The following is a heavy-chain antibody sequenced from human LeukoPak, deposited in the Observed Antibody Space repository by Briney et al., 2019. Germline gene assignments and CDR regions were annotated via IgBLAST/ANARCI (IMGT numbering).Heavy chain of an antibody. CDR2: INQDGSQK. J-gene: IGHJ6*03. Sequence: GGSLRLSCAASGFTFSSHWMTWVRQAPGKGLEWVANINQDGSQKYYVDSVMGRFTISRDNAKNSLYLQMNSLRAEDTALYYCAREGRYYYYYMDVWGKGTTVTVSS. CDR3: AREGRYYYYYMDV. V-gene: IGHV3-7*03. CDR1: GFTFSSHW. D-gene: IGHD2-15*01.